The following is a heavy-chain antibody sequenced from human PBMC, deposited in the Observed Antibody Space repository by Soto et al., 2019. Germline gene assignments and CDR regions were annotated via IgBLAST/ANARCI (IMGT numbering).Heavy chain of an antibody. V-gene: IGHV3-21*01. CDR3: ARDFVWFGEDGMDV. D-gene: IGHD3-10*01. CDR2: ISSSSSYI. Sequence: GGSLRLSCAASGFTFSSYSMNWVRQAPGKGLEWVSSISSSSSYIYYADSVKGRFTISRDNAKNSLYLQMNSLRAEDTAVYYCARDFVWFGEDGMDVWGQGTTVTVSS. CDR1: GFTFSSYS. J-gene: IGHJ6*02.